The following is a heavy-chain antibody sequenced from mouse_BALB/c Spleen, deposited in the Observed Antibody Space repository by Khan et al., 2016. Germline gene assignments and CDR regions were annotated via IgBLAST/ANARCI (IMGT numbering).Heavy chain of an antibody. Sequence: EVKLLESGGGLVQPGGSLKLSCAASGFDFRRYWMSWVRQAPGKGLEWIGEINPDSSTINYTPSLKDKFIISRDNAKNTLYLQMRKVRSEDTALYYFARLLPYALNYWGQLTSVTISS. CDR1: GFDFRRYW. J-gene: IGHJ4*01. CDR2: INPDSSTI. D-gene: IGHD1-1*01. V-gene: IGHV4-1*02. CDR3: ARLLPYALNY.